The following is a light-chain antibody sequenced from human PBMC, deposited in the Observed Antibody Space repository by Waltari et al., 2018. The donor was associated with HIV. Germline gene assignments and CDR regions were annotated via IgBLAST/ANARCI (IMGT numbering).Light chain of an antibody. V-gene: IGLV2-14*01. CDR1: SSDVGGYHY. Sequence: QSALTQPASVSGSPGQSITISCTGTSSDVGGYHYVSWYQQFPAKAPKLMFSEVSNRPSGVSDRLSGSKSGNTASLTISGLQAEDEADYYCSSYTTGSTLVVFGTGTKVIVL. CDR3: SSYTTGSTLVV. J-gene: IGLJ1*01. CDR2: EVS.